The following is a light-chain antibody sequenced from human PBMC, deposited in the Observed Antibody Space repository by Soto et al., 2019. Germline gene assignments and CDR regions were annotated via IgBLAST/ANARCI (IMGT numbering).Light chain of an antibody. CDR1: SSAVGAYDY. Sequence: CVLTQPASGSGSPGQSIAISCTGTSSAVGAYDYVSWYQQHPDKAPKLMIYEVSNRPSGVSNRFSGSKSVNTATLTISGLQADDEADYYCSSYTSSSTRVFGTVTKVTIL. CDR3: SSYTSSSTRV. V-gene: IGLV2-14*03. CDR2: EVS. J-gene: IGLJ1*01.